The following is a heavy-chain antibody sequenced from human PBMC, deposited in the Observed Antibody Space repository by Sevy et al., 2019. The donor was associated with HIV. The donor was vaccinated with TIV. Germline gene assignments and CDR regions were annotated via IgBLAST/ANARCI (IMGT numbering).Heavy chain of an antibody. CDR2: IWYDGSNK. V-gene: IGHV3-33*01. Sequence: GESLKISCAASGFTFSSYGMHWVRQAPGKGLEWVAVIWYDGSNKYYADSVKGRFTISRDNSKNTLYLQMNSLRAEDTAVYYCARAGRLEYQLRTGYYYYGMDVWGQGTTVTVSS. CDR1: GFTFSSYG. D-gene: IGHD2-2*01. CDR3: ARAGRLEYQLRTGYYYYGMDV. J-gene: IGHJ6*02.